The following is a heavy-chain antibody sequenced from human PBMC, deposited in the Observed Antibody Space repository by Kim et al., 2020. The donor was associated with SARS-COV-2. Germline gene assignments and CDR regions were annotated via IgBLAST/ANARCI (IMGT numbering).Heavy chain of an antibody. Sequence: YAQKFQGRVTMTEDTSTDTAYMELSSLRSEDTAVYYCATAYSVFPYYFDYWGQGTLVTVSS. J-gene: IGHJ4*02. D-gene: IGHD2-21*01. V-gene: IGHV1-24*01. CDR3: ATAYSVFPYYFDY.